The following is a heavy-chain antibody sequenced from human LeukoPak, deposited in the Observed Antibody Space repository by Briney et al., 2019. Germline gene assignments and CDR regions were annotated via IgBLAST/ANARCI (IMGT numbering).Heavy chain of an antibody. J-gene: IGHJ3*02. CDR1: GYSISSGYY. V-gene: IGHV4-38-2*01. Sequence: KSSETLSLTCAVSGYSISSGYYWGWIRQPPGKGMEWIGSIYHSGSTYYNPSLKSRVTISVDTSKNQFSLKLSSETAADTAVYYCASVYNWNDVVAFDIWGQGTMVTVSS. CDR2: IYHSGST. CDR3: ASVYNWNDVVAFDI. D-gene: IGHD1-1*01.